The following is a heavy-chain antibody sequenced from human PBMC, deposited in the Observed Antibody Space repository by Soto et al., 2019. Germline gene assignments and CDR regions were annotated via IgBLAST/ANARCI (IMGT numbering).Heavy chain of an antibody. CDR1: GFTFSSYW. J-gene: IGHJ4*02. D-gene: IGHD3-10*01. CDR2: IKQDGSEK. Sequence: GGSLRLSCAASGFTFSSYWMSWVRQAPGKGLEWVANIKQDGSEKYYVDSVKGRFTIFRDNAKNSLYLQMNSLRAEDTAVYYCARMYYYGSGSSFDYWGQGTLVTVSS. CDR3: ARMYYYGSGSSFDY. V-gene: IGHV3-7*01.